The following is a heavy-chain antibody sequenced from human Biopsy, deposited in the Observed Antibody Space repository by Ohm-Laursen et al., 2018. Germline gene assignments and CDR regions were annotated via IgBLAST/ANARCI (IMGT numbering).Heavy chain of an antibody. CDR2: IKRDGTTT. D-gene: IGHD4-11*01. CDR3: ARGGFFAYSTFDY. J-gene: IGHJ4*02. V-gene: IGHV3-74*01. Sequence: SLRLSCSASGFTFSNYYMHWVRQAPGKGLLWVSRIKRDGTTTDYAESVKGRLTISRDNAKNTLYLQMNSLRAEDTAVYYCARGGFFAYSTFDYWGQGALVTVSS. CDR1: GFTFSNYY.